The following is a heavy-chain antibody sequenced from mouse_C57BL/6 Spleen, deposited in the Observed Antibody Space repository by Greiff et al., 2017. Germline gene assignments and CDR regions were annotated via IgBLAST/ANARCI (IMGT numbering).Heavy chain of an antibody. CDR3: ARRFITTVVATGAMDY. J-gene: IGHJ4*01. CDR1: GYTFTSYW. V-gene: IGHV1-69*01. D-gene: IGHD1-1*01. Sequence: VKLQESGAELVMPGASVKLSCKASGYTFTSYWMHWVKQRPGQGLEWIGEIDPSDSYTNYNQKFKGKSTLTVDKSSSTAYMQLSSLTSEDSAVYYCARRFITTVVATGAMDYWGQGTSVTVSS. CDR2: IDPSDSYT.